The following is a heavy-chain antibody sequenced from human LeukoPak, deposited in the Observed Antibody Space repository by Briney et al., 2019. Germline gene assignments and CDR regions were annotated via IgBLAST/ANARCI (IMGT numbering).Heavy chain of an antibody. D-gene: IGHD1-26*01. Sequence: PSETLSLTCTVSGGSISSGDCYWSWIRQPPGKGLEWIGYIYYSGSTSYNPSLKSRVTISIDPSKNQFSLKLNSVTAADTAVYYCARDHKVGATNRKYYYYGLDVWGQGTTVTVSS. CDR1: GGSISSGDCY. J-gene: IGHJ6*02. V-gene: IGHV4-61*08. CDR2: IYYSGST. CDR3: ARDHKVGATNRKYYYYGLDV.